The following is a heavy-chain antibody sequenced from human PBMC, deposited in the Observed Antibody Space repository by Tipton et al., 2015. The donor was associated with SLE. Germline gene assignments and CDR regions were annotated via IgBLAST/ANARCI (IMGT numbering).Heavy chain of an antibody. Sequence: SLRLSCAASGFTFSAHGMHWIRQAPGKGLEWVAVIASDGGNKFYADSVEGRFTLSRDNAKNSLFLQMTSLRAEDTGVYYCARDKALSNSEAFDLWGQGTMVTVSS. V-gene: IGHV3-30*12. J-gene: IGHJ3*01. CDR3: ARDKALSNSEAFDL. CDR2: IASDGGNK. D-gene: IGHD1-1*01. CDR1: GFTFSAHG.